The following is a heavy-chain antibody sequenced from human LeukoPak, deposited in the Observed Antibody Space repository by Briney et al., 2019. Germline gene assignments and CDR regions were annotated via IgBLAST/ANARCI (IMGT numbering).Heavy chain of an antibody. CDR2: ISGSGSGT. J-gene: IGHJ5*02. CDR1: GFTFSSYA. V-gene: IGHV3-23*01. CDR3: AIPRGSPNWFDP. Sequence: GGSLRLSCAASGFTFSSYAMTWVRQAPGKGLEWVSGISGSGSGTDYADSVKGRFTISRDNSKNTLYLQMNSLRAEDTAGYYCAIPRGSPNWFDPWGQGTLVTVSS.